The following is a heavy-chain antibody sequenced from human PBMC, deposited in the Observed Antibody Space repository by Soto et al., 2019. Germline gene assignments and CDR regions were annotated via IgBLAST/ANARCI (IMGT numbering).Heavy chain of an antibody. CDR3: TRDDVHCSGGRCYWVPMDF. CDR2: IQSGGST. Sequence: EVQLVESGGGLVQPGGSLRLSCAASGFTVSSKYMSWVRQAPGKGLEWVSIIQSGGSTYYAGPVEARFTISRDNSENTLFVQMNSLRVDDTDVYYSTRDDVHCSGGRCYWVPMDFWGKGTTVTVSA. V-gene: IGHV3-66*01. J-gene: IGHJ6*04. CDR1: GFTVSSKY. D-gene: IGHD2-15*01.